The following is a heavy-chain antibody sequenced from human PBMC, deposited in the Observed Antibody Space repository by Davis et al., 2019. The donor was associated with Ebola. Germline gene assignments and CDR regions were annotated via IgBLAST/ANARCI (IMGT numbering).Heavy chain of an antibody. CDR1: GGTFSTYT. V-gene: IGHV1-69*02. Sequence: AASVKVSCQASGGTFSTYTISWVRQAPGQGLDWMGRIIPMLGIPNYAQKFQGRVTITADKSTSTAYMELSSLRSEDTAVYYCANGFGELDYWGQGTLVTVSS. CDR2: IIPMLGIP. D-gene: IGHD3-10*01. CDR3: ANGFGELDY. J-gene: IGHJ4*02.